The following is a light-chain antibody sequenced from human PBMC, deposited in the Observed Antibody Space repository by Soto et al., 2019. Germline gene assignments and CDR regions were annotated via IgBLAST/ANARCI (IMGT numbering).Light chain of an antibody. J-gene: IGKJ2*01. V-gene: IGKV3-15*01. CDR1: QSVSSN. CDR2: DAS. CDR3: QQYNNWPYT. Sequence: EIVMTQSPATLSVSPGERATLSCRASQSVSSNLAWYRQKPGQAPRRFMFDASTRATGIPARFSVSGSETEFTLTISSLQSEDFAVYYCQQYNNWPYTFGQGTRLEIK.